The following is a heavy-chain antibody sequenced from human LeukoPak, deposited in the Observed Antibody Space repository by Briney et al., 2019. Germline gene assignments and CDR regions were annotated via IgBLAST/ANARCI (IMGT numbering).Heavy chain of an antibody. D-gene: IGHD5-18*01. CDR1: GFTVSSNY. J-gene: IGHJ3*02. CDR2: IYSGGST. Sequence: PGGSLRLSCAASGFTVSSNYMSWVRQAPGKGLEGVSVIYSGGSTYYADSVKGRFTISRHNSKNTLYLQMNSLRAEDTAVYYCARGHIALFEYSRHAFDIWGQGTMVTVSS. CDR3: ARGHIALFEYSRHAFDI. V-gene: IGHV3-53*04.